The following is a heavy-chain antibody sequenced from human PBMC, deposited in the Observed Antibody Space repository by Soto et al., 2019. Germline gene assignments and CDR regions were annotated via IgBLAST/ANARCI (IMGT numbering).Heavy chain of an antibody. CDR2: ISGSSGTI. CDR3: ARDFGRDFWSGNPFAY. CDR1: GFTFSSYG. D-gene: IGHD3-3*01. V-gene: IGHV3-48*01. J-gene: IGHJ4*02. Sequence: GGSMRLSCAASGFTFSSYGMNWVRQAPGKGLEWVSYISGSSGTIYYADSVKGRFTISRDNAKNSLYLQMNSLRAEDTAVYYCARDFGRDFWSGNPFAYWGQGTLVTVSS.